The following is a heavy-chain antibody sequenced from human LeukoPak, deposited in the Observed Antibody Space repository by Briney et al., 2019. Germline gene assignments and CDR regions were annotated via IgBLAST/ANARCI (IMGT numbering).Heavy chain of an antibody. CDR1: GFTFSSYE. V-gene: IGHV3-48*03. CDR2: ISSSGSTI. Sequence: GGSLRLSCAASGFTFSSYEMNWVRQAPGKGLEGVPYISSSGSTIYYADSVKGRFTISRDNAKNSLYLQMNSLRAEDTAVYYCARGPIAALYYFDYWGQGTLVTVSS. CDR3: ARGPIAALYYFDY. J-gene: IGHJ4*02. D-gene: IGHD6-6*01.